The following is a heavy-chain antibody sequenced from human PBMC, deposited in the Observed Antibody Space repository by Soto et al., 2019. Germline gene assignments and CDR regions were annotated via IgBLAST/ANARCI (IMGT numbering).Heavy chain of an antibody. V-gene: IGHV1-24*01. Sequence: ASVKVSCKVSGYTLTELSMHWVRQAPGKGLEWMGGFDPEDGETIYAQKFQGRVTMTEDTSTDTAYMELSSLRSEDTAVYYCATSHLPGGPGVATDSRYYFDYWGQGTLVTVSP. CDR1: GYTLTELS. D-gene: IGHD5-12*01. J-gene: IGHJ4*02. CDR3: ATSHLPGGPGVATDSRYYFDY. CDR2: FDPEDGET.